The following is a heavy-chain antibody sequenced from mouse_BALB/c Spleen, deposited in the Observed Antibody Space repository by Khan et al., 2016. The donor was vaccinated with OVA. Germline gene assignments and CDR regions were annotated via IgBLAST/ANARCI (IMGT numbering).Heavy chain of an antibody. V-gene: IGHV5-6*01. CDR2: ISSGGDYT. D-gene: IGHD1-3*01. CDR1: GFTFSSYS. Sequence: VQLLQSGGDLVKPGGSLKLSCEASGFTFSSYSMSWVRQTPDKRLEWVASISSGGDYTYYPDSVKGRFTISRDNAKNTLYLQMSDLKSEDKDMDKCKEKLTREFAYWGQGT. J-gene: IGHJ3*01. CDR3: KEKLTREFAY.